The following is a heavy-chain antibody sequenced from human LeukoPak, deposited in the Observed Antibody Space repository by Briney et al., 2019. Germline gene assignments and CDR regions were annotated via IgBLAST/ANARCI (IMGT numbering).Heavy chain of an antibody. J-gene: IGHJ4*02. D-gene: IGHD3-22*01. V-gene: IGHV3-9*01. CDR2: ISWNSGSI. CDR1: GFTFDDYA. CDR3: AKDYDSSGYYALYFDY. Sequence: GGSLRLSCAASGFTFDDYAMHWVRQAPGNGLEWVSGISWNSGSIGYADSVKGRFTISRDNAKNSLYLQMNSLRAEDTALYYCAKDYDSSGYYALYFDYWGQGTLVTVSS.